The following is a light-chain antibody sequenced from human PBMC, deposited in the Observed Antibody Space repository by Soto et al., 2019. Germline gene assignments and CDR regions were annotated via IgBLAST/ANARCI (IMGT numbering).Light chain of an antibody. V-gene: IGKV1-17*03. CDR1: QDISNF. CDR3: LQHKSYPRT. J-gene: IGKJ1*01. CDR2: SAN. Sequence: IQMTQSPSDMSASVGDRVTITCRASQDISNFLVWFQQRPGKVPKRLMYSANRLESGVPSRFSGSGSGTEFTLTISSLQPEDFATYYCLQHKSYPRTFGQGTKVEIK.